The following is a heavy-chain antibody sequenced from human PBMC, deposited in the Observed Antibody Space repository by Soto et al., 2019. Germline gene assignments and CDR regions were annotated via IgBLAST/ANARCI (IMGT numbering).Heavy chain of an antibody. CDR2: IYHSGST. J-gene: IGHJ4*02. CDR1: GGSISSSNW. Sequence: QVQLQESGPGLVKPSGTLSLTCAVSGGSISSSNWWSWVRQPPGKGLEWIGEIYHSGSTNYNPSLKSRVXXSXDXXKNQFSLKLSSVTAADTAVYYCARGSLRYSGYDGYWGQGTLVTVSS. D-gene: IGHD5-12*01. V-gene: IGHV4-4*02. CDR3: ARGSLRYSGYDGY.